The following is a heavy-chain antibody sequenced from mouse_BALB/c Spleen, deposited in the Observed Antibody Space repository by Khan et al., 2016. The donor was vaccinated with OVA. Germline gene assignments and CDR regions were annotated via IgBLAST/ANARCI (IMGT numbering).Heavy chain of an antibody. CDR1: GFTFSNYA. CDR3: ARDYWFTY. CDR2: ISSGGST. J-gene: IGHJ3*01. Sequence: EVELVESGGGLVKPGGSLKFSCAAPGFTFSNYAMSWVRQTPEKRLEWVASISSGGSTYYPDSVKGRFTISRDNARNILYLQMRSLSSEDTAMYYCARDYWFTYWGQGTLVTVSA. V-gene: IGHV5-6-5*01.